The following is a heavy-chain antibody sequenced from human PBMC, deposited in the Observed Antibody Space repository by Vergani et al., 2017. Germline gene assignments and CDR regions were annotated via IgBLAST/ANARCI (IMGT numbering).Heavy chain of an antibody. D-gene: IGHD1-26*01. V-gene: IGHV7-4-1*02. CDR3: ARGIGGSYHRFFDY. Sequence: QVQLVQSGSELKKPGASVKVSCKASGYTFTSYTMNWVRQAPGQGLEWVGWINTNTGNPTYAQAFTGRFVFSLDTSVSTAYLQISSLKAEDTAIFYCARGIGGSYHRFFDYWGQGTLVTVSS. CDR2: INTNTGNP. CDR1: GYTFTSYT. J-gene: IGHJ4*02.